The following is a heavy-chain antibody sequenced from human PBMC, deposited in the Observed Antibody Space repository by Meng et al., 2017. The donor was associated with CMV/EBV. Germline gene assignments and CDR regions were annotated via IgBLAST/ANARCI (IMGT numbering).Heavy chain of an antibody. CDR1: CGYISSSNW. Sequence: CAVSCGYISSSNWWSWARQPPGKGLEWIGEIYHSGSTNYNPSLKSRVTISVDKSKNQFSLKLSSVTAADTAVYYCASEVGATTAFDYWGQGTLVTVSS. CDR2: IYHSGST. J-gene: IGHJ4*02. D-gene: IGHD1-26*01. CDR3: ASEVGATTAFDY. V-gene: IGHV4-4*02.